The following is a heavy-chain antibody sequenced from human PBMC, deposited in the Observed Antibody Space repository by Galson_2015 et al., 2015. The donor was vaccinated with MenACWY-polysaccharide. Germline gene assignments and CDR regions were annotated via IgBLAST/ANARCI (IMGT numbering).Heavy chain of an antibody. Sequence: SLRLSCAASGFTFTSYATHWVRQAPGKGLEWVGVVANDENNKFYADSVKGRFTISRDNSKRTLFLQMNSLRTEDTAVYYCARGYNNNWDYGGYFDYWGQGNLVTVSS. D-gene: IGHD4-23*01. CDR3: ARGYNNNWDYGGYFDY. J-gene: IGHJ4*02. V-gene: IGHV3-30-3*01. CDR1: GFTFTSYA. CDR2: VANDENNK.